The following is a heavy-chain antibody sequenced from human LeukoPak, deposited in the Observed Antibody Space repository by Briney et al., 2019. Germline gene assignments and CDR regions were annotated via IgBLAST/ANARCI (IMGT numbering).Heavy chain of an antibody. CDR1: GFTFSSYG. Sequence: PGRSLRLSCAASGFTFSSYGMHWVRQAPGKGLEWVAVIWYDGSNKYYADSVKSRFTISRDNSKNTLYLQMNSLRAEDTAVYYCARWGDGYNYYFDYWGQGTLVTVSS. CDR3: ARWGDGYNYYFDY. CDR2: IWYDGSNK. D-gene: IGHD5-24*01. V-gene: IGHV3-33*01. J-gene: IGHJ4*02.